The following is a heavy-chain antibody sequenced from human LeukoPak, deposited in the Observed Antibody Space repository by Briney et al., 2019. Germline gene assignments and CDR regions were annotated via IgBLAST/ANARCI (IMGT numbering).Heavy chain of an antibody. Sequence: GGSLRLSCAASGFTFSSYGMHWVRQAPGKGLEWVAFIRYDGSNKYYADSVKGRFTISRDNSKNTLYLQMNSLRAEDTAVYYCARGGTMANYYYYYMDVWGKGTTATISS. CDR1: GFTFSSYG. CDR2: IRYDGSNK. V-gene: IGHV3-30*02. CDR3: ARGGTMANYYYYYMDV. J-gene: IGHJ6*03. D-gene: IGHD3-10*01.